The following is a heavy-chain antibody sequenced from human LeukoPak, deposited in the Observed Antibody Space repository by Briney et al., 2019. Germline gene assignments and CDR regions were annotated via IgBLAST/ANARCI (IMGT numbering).Heavy chain of an antibody. Sequence: GGSLRLSCTVSGFTVSSNYMSWVRQAPGKGLEWVSAISGSGGSTYYADSVKGRFTISRDNSKNTLYLQMNSLRAEDTAVYYCAKDVRYFDPWGQGTLVTVSP. CDR2: ISGSGGST. V-gene: IGHV3-23*01. CDR1: GFTVSSNY. J-gene: IGHJ5*02. D-gene: IGHD3-9*01. CDR3: AKDVRYFDP.